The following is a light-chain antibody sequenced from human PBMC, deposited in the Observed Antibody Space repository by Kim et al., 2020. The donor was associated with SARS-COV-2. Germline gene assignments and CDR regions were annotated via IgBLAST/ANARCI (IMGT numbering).Light chain of an antibody. CDR1: QDISNY. CDR2: DAS. V-gene: IGKV1-33*01. J-gene: IGKJ3*01. Sequence: DIQMTQSPSSLSASVGDRVTITCQASQDISNYLNGYQQKPGKAPKLLIYDASNLETGVPSRFSRSGSGTDFTFTISSLQPEDIATFYCQQYDNLPSFTFGPGTKVDIK. CDR3: QQYDNLPSFT.